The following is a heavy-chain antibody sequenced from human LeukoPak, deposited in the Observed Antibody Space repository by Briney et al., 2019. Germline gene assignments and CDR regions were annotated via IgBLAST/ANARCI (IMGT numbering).Heavy chain of an antibody. Sequence: SVKVSCKASGGTFSSYAISWVRQAPGQGLEWMGGIIPIFGTANYAQKFQGRVTITADESTSTAYMELSSPRSEDTAVYYCARDRYYYDSSGYYFDYWGQRTLVTVSS. D-gene: IGHD3-22*01. CDR3: ARDRYYYDSSGYYFDY. CDR2: IIPIFGTA. J-gene: IGHJ4*02. V-gene: IGHV1-69*13. CDR1: GGTFSSYA.